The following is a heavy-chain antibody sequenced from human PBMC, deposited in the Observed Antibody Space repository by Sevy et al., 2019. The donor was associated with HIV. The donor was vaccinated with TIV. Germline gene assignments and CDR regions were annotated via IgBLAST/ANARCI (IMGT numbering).Heavy chain of an antibody. Sequence: SETLSLTCTVSGGSISSFYWSWIRQPPGKGLEWIGHIYYSGSTNYKPSLESRVSISVDTSKNQFSLNLSSVTAADTAVYYCARAGGAKDYGMDVWGQGTTVTVSS. J-gene: IGHJ6*02. V-gene: IGHV4-59*01. CDR3: ARAGGAKDYGMDV. D-gene: IGHD3-10*01. CDR2: IYYSGST. CDR1: GGSISSFY.